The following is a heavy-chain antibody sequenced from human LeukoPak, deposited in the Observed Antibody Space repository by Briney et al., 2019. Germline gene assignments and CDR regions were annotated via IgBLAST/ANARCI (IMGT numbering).Heavy chain of an antibody. V-gene: IGHV3-53*01. J-gene: IGHJ4*02. CDR1: GFTVSYNY. Sequence: GGSLRLSCAASGFTVSYNYMSWVRQAPGKGLEWVSPIYTTGTTYYAESVKGRFTISRDSSKTTVFLQMNSQRVEDTAVYFCAAQDTFFDSWGQGTLVTVSS. CDR2: IYTTGTT. CDR3: AAQDTFFDS. D-gene: IGHD2-15*01.